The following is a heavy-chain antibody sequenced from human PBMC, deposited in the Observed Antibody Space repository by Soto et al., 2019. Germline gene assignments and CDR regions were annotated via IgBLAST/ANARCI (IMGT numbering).Heavy chain of an antibody. D-gene: IGHD3-10*01. J-gene: IGHJ4*02. CDR2: IKQDGSEK. Sequence: PGGSLRLSCAASGFTFSSYWMSWVRQAPGKGLEWVANIKQDGSEKYYVDSVKGRFTISGDNAKNSLYLQMNSLRAEDTAVYYCAFGPSPRRGVRGVMTFDYWGQGTLVTVSS. V-gene: IGHV3-7*03. CDR1: GFTFSSYW. CDR3: AFGPSPRRGVRGVMTFDY.